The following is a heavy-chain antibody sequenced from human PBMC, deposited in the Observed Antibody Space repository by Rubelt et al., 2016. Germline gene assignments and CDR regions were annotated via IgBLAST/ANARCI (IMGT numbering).Heavy chain of an antibody. CDR3: AQTAAAGTSPVDY. J-gene: IGHJ4*02. D-gene: IGHD6-13*01. CDR2: ISTDGNNE. V-gene: IGHV3-30*04. Sequence: VQLVESGGGVVQPGRSLRLSCADSGFTFSSYAMHWVRQAPGKGLEWVAVISTDGNNEGYADSVKGRFTVSRDNSKNTLYLQMNSLRAEDTALYYCAQTAAAGTSPVDYWGQGTLVTVSS. CDR1: GFTFSSYA.